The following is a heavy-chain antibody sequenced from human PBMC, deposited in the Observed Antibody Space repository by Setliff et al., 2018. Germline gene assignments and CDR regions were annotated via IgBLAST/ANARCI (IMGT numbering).Heavy chain of an antibody. CDR3: ARVHYETSTYSPTLFDH. D-gene: IGHD3-22*01. J-gene: IGHJ4*02. CDR1: GFTFSSYA. CDR2: ISGSGGST. V-gene: IGHV3-23*01. Sequence: QPGGSLRLSCAASGFTFSSYAMSWVRQAPGNGLEWVSAISGSGGSTYYADSVKGRFTISRDNAKNSLYLQMNSLRADDTAVYYCARVHYETSTYSPTLFDHWGQGALVTVSS.